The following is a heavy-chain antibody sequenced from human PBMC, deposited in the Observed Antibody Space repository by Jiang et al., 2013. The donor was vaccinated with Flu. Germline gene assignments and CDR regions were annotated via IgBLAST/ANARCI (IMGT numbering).Heavy chain of an antibody. CDR2: ISTGSSTT. CDR1: GFIFSSYS. J-gene: IGHJ4*02. CDR3: ARDRFFNDYVWGSYRTETLIDY. D-gene: IGHD3-16*02. V-gene: IGHV3-48*01. Sequence: GFIFSSYSMNWARQAPGKGLEWVSYISTGSSTTILRRLCEGADSPSPRDSAKNSLYLQMNSLRAEDTAVYYCARDRFFNDYVWGSYRTETLIDYWGQGTLVTVS.